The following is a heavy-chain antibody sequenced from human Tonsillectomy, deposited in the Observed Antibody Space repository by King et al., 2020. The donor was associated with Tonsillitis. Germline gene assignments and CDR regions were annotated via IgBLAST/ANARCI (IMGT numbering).Heavy chain of an antibody. J-gene: IGHJ4*02. CDR3: ARGYGSTD. Sequence: EVQLVEFGGGLIKPGGSLRLSCAASGFSVSSNYMIWVHQAPGKGLEWVSVIYSNGNKYYADSVKGRFTISRDNSKNTLYLQMNSLRVDDTAVYYCARGYGSTDWGQGTLVAVSS. V-gene: IGHV3-53*01. CDR1: GFSVSSNY. CDR2: IYSNGNK. D-gene: IGHD5-18*01.